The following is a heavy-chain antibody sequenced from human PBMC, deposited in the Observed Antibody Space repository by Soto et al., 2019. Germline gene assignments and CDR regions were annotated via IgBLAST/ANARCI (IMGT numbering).Heavy chain of an antibody. CDR1: GGTFSSYA. D-gene: IGHD3-3*01. CDR2: IIPIFGTA. CDR3: ARVGGDYDFWSCYYTGPNWFDP. Sequence: ASVKVSCKASGGTFSSYAISWVRQAPGQGLEWMGGIIPIFGTANYAQKFQGRVTITADKSTSTAYMELSSLRSEDTAVYYCARVGGDYDFWSCYYTGPNWFDPWGQGTLVTVSS. V-gene: IGHV1-69*06. J-gene: IGHJ5*02.